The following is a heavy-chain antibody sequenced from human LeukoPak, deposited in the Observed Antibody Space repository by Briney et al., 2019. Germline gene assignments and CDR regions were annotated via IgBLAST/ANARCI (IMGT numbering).Heavy chain of an antibody. Sequence: QPGGSLRLSCAASGFSFSTSEMSWVRQAPGKGLEWLSYISTTGSGVIYADSVKGRFTMSRDNAKNSLFLQMNSLRAEDTAVYYCARETRDSSGFGAFDIWGRGTMVTVSS. CDR1: GFSFSTSE. V-gene: IGHV3-48*03. D-gene: IGHD3-22*01. CDR2: ISTTGSGV. J-gene: IGHJ3*02. CDR3: ARETRDSSGFGAFDI.